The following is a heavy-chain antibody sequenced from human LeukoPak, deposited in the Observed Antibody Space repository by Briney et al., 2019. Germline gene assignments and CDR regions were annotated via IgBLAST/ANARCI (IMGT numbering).Heavy chain of an antibody. J-gene: IGHJ6*03. CDR2: ISYDGSNK. D-gene: IGHD3-3*01. V-gene: IGHV3-30*03. CDR3: ARSPQILEWLLYYYYYYYMDV. CDR1: GFTFSSYG. Sequence: PGGSLRLSCAASGFTFSSYGMHWVRQAPGKGLEWVAVISYDGSNKYYADSVKGRFTISRDNSKNTLYLQMNSLRAEDTAVYYCARSPQILEWLLYYYYYYYMDVWGKGTTVTVSS.